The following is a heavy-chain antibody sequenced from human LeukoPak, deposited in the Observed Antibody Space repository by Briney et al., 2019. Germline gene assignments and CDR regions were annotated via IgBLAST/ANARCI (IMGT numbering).Heavy chain of an antibody. CDR3: ARAGAYHFDN. D-gene: IGHD3-16*01. CDR2: ISSGSYNI. V-gene: IGHV3-21*01. Sequence: GGSLRLSCAASGFTFDSYTINWVRQAPGKGLEWVSSISSGSYNIYYADSVKGRFTISRDNPKNSLCLQMNSLRAEDTAVYYCARAGAYHFDNWGQGTLVTVSS. CDR1: GFTFDSYT. J-gene: IGHJ4*02.